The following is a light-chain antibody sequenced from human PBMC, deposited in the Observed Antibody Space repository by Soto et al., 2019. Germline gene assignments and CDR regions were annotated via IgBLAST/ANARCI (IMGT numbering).Light chain of an antibody. V-gene: IGLV2-8*01. CDR2: EVS. CDR3: SSYAGSNKSV. CDR1: SSDVGGYNY. Sequence: QSARRQPPSASGSRGDSVTISCTGTSSDVGGYNYVSWYQQHPGKAPKLMIYEVSKRPSGVPDRFSGSKSGNTASLTVPGLQADDEADYYCSSYAGSNKSVFGTGTKVTVL. J-gene: IGLJ1*01.